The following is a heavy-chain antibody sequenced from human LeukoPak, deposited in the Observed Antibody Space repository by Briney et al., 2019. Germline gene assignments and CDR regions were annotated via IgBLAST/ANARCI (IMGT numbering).Heavy chain of an antibody. V-gene: IGHV4-39*02. CDR3: ARERDLQLYDAFDI. CDR1: GGSISSSSYY. D-gene: IGHD4-11*01. CDR2: IYYSGST. J-gene: IGHJ3*02. Sequence: SETLSLTCTVSGGSISSSSYYWGWIRQPPGKGLEWIGSIYYSGSTYYNPSLKSRVTISVDTSKNQFSLKLSSVTAADTAVYYCARERDLQLYDAFDIWGQGTMVTVSS.